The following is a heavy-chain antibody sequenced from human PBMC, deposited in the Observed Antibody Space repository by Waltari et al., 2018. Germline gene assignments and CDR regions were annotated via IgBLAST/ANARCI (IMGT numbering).Heavy chain of an antibody. CDR3: ARDEGNSYGYYYYYGMDV. V-gene: IGHV3-48*03. D-gene: IGHD5-18*01. CDR2: ISSSGSTI. J-gene: IGHJ6*02. Sequence: EVQLVESGGGLVQPGGSLRLSCAASGFTFSSYEMNWVRQAPGKGLEWVSYISSSGSTIYYADSVKGRFTISRDNAKNSLYLQMNSLRAEDTAVYYCARDEGNSYGYYYYYGMDVWGQGTTVTVSS. CDR1: GFTFSSYE.